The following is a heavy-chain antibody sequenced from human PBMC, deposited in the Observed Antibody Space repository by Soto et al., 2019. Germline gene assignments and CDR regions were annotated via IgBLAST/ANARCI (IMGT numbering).Heavy chain of an antibody. CDR3: ARGWGYDSTDYYYAY. J-gene: IGHJ4*02. CDR1: GGSFNRHT. Sequence: QVQLVQSGAEVRKPGSSVRVSYKASGGSFNRHTISWVRQAPGQGLEWMGGIIPIFGTANHAQKFQGRVTIIADESTSTVYMELSSLRSDDTALYYCARGWGYDSTDYYYAYWGQGTLVIVSS. D-gene: IGHD3-22*01. V-gene: IGHV1-69*01. CDR2: IIPIFGTA.